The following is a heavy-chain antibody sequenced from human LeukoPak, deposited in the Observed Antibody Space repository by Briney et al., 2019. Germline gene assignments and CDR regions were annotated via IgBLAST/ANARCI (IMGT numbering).Heavy chain of an antibody. CDR3: AKRISVSSWYSFDY. CDR1: GFTFSIFA. D-gene: IGHD6-13*01. CDR2: MSGDASST. V-gene: IGHV3-23*01. Sequence: GGSLRHSYAAYGFTFSIFATSWVRQAPGKGLEWVSTMSGDASSTYYADSVKGRFTISRDNSKNTLYLQMNSLRAEDTAVYYCAKRISVSSWYSFDYWGQGTLVTVSS. J-gene: IGHJ4*02.